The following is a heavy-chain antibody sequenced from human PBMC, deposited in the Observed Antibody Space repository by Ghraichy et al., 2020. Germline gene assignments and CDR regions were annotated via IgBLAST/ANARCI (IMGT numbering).Heavy chain of an antibody. J-gene: IGHJ6*02. CDR1: GGTFSSYA. V-gene: IGHV1-69*04. D-gene: IGHD3-22*01. Sequence: SVKVSCKASGGTFSSYAISWVRQAPGQGLEWMGRIIPILGIANYAQKFQGRVTITADKSTSTAYMELSSLRSEDTAVYYCARVTYYEQFRYYYYYYGMDVWGQGTTVTVSS. CDR2: IIPILGIA. CDR3: ARVTYYEQFRYYYYYYGMDV.